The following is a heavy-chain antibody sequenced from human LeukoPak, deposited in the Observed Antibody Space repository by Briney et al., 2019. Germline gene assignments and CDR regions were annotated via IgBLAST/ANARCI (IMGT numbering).Heavy chain of an antibody. CDR3: ARYYYESSGYQRGYFQH. CDR2: INSDGSST. V-gene: IGHV3-74*01. Sequence: GGSLRLSCAASGFTFSSYWMHWVRQAPGKGLVWVSRINSDGSSTSYADSVKGRFTISRDNAKNTLYLQMNSLRAEDTAVYYCARYYYESSGYQRGYFQHWGQGTLVTVSS. D-gene: IGHD3-22*01. J-gene: IGHJ1*01. CDR1: GFTFSSYW.